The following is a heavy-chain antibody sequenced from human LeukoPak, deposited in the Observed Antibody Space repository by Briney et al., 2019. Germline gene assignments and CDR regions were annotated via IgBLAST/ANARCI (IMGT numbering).Heavy chain of an antibody. V-gene: IGHV3-33*06. Sequence: GRSLRLSCATSGFTFSNYGMHWVRQAPGKGLEWVAVIWHDGSNKYYADSVKGRFIISRDNSKNTLYLQMDSLRGEDTAVYYCAKDFRIGYSAHFDYWGQGALVTVSS. J-gene: IGHJ4*02. CDR1: GFTFSNYG. D-gene: IGHD2-21*01. CDR3: AKDFRIGYSAHFDY. CDR2: IWHDGSNK.